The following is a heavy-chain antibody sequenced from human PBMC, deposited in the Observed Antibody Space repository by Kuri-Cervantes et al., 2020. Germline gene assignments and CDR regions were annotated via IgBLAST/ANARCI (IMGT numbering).Heavy chain of an antibody. D-gene: IGHD4-17*01. J-gene: IGHJ6*02. Sequence: ETLSLTCAASGFTFSSYSMNWVRQAPGKGLEWVSYISSSSSTIYYADSVKGRFTISRDNAKNSLYLQMNSLRAEDTAVYYCARGRTTVPYYYYGMDVWGQGTTVTVSS. CDR3: ARGRTTVPYYYYGMDV. V-gene: IGHV3-48*04. CDR1: GFTFSSYS. CDR2: ISSSSSTI.